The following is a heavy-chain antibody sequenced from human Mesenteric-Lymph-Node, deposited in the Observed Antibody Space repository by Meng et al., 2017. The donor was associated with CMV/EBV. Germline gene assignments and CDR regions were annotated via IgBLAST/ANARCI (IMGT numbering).Heavy chain of an antibody. CDR2: ISSAGTTI. CDR3: ARDPAFGAVDI. CDR1: GFSFSDYY. D-gene: IGHD2-2*01. Sequence: GGSLRLSCAASGFSFSDYYMSWIRQAPGKGLEWVSYISSAGTTIYYADSVKGRFTISRDNAQNSLYLQMNNLRAEDTAVYYCARDPAFGAVDIWGQGTLVTVSS. V-gene: IGHV3-11*04. J-gene: IGHJ3*02.